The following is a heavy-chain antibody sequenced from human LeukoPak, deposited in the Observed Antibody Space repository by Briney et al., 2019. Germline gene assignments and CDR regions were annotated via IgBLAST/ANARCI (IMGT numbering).Heavy chain of an antibody. D-gene: IGHD3-10*01. Sequence: PGGSLRLSCAASGFTFSSYAMSWVRQAPGKGLEWVSAISGSGGSTYYADSVKGRFTISRDNSKNTLYLQMTRLRAEDTAVYYCAKDLRGMTAFEYWGQGTLVTVSS. V-gene: IGHV3-23*01. CDR3: AKDLRGMTAFEY. CDR2: ISGSGGST. J-gene: IGHJ4*02. CDR1: GFTFSSYA.